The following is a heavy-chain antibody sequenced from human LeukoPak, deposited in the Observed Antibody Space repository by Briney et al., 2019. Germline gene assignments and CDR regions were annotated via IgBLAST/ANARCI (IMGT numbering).Heavy chain of an antibody. CDR2: ASWNGGTT. CDR3: AKDRSGSGWYFVPTGLDY. V-gene: IGHV3-9*01. J-gene: IGHJ4*02. D-gene: IGHD6-19*01. CDR1: GFTFGDYA. Sequence: GGSLRLSCAASGFTFGDYAMHWVRQAAGKGLEWVAGASWNGGTTGYAGSVKGRFTISRDNAKNSLYLQMNSLRAEDTALYYCAKDRSGSGWYFVPTGLDYWGQGTLVTVSS.